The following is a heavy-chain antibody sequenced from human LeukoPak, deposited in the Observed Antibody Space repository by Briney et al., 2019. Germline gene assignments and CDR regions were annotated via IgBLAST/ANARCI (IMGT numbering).Heavy chain of an antibody. CDR2: IYHSGST. CDR1: GVSISRGGYA. Sequence: PSQTLSLTCAVSGVSISRGGYAWRWLRQPPGKGLEWIGYIYHSGSTYYNPSLKSRFTISVDSSKNQFSLKLSSVTGADTAVYYCARDLSSSWYDYWGQGTLVTVSS. CDR3: ARDLSSSWYDY. J-gene: IGHJ4*02. D-gene: IGHD6-13*01. V-gene: IGHV4-30-2*01.